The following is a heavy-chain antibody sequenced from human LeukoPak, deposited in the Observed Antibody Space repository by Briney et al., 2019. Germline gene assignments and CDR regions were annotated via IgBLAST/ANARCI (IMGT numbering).Heavy chain of an antibody. Sequence: GGSLRLSCAASGFTFSSYWMHWVRQAPGKGLVWVSRINSDGSSTSYADSVKGRFTISRDNAKNTLYLQMNSLRAEDTAVYYCAKRPRSWDDFWSPYFDYWGQGTLVTVSS. D-gene: IGHD3-3*01. J-gene: IGHJ4*02. CDR1: GFTFSSYW. CDR2: INSDGSST. CDR3: AKRPRSWDDFWSPYFDY. V-gene: IGHV3-74*01.